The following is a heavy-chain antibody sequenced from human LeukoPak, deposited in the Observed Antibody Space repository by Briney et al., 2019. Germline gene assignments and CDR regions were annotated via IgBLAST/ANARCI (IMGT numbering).Heavy chain of an antibody. Sequence: TFTGXYMXXGRQAPGQGLEWXGWINPNSGGTNYAQKFQGRVTMTRDTSISTANMEVSRLRADDTDVYYCARDGSYCSSTSCYNGWFDLWGQGTLVTVSS. V-gene: IGHV1-2*02. CDR3: ARDGSYCSSTSCYNGWFDL. CDR1: TFTGXY. J-gene: IGHJ5*02. CDR2: INPNSGGT. D-gene: IGHD2-2*02.